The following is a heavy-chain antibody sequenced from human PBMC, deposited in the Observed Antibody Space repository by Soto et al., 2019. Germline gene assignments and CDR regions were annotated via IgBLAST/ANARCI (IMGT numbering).Heavy chain of an antibody. CDR1: GFTFSSYG. V-gene: IGHV3-33*08. CDR3: ARDGKYSSSSRGGLDY. J-gene: IGHJ4*02. Sequence: GGSLRLSCAASGFTFSSYGMHWVRQAPGKGLEWGAVIWYDGSNKYYADSVKGRFTISRDNSKNTLYLQMNSLRAEDTAVYYCARDGKYSSSSRGGLDYWGQGTLVTVSS. CDR2: IWYDGSNK. D-gene: IGHD6-6*01.